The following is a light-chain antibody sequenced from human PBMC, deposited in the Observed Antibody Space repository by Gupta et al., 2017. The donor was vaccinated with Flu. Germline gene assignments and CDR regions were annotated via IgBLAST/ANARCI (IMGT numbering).Light chain of an antibody. Sequence: SDVSGSKYVHWYQQNPGQAPKLVIYDVTNRPSGVSDRFSGSKSGNAATLTISGVEAEDEADYYCKLFTTSTTLRVFGTGTKVTVL. CDR3: KLFTTSTTLRV. CDR1: SDVSGSKY. J-gene: IGLJ1*01. CDR2: DVT. V-gene: IGLV2-14*04.